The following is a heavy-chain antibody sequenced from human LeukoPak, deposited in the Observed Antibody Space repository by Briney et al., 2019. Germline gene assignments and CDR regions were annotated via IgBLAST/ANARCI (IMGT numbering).Heavy chain of an antibody. D-gene: IGHD3-22*01. J-gene: IGHJ2*01. Sequence: SETLSLTCTVSGGSVFSYYWNWIRQPPGKGLEWLGYIYSNGTTNYSPSLRGRGTISIATSKNQISLRLTSVTAADTAIYYCARRAYYDSSGYHPTSGYFDLWGRGTLVTVSS. V-gene: IGHV4-4*08. CDR1: GGSVFSYY. CDR2: IYSNGTT. CDR3: ARRAYYDSSGYHPTSGYFDL.